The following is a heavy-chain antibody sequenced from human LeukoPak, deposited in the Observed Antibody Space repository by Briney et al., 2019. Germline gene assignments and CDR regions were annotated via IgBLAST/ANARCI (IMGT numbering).Heavy chain of an antibody. D-gene: IGHD3-10*01. CDR1: GFTFSSYA. J-gene: IGHJ4*02. CDR2: ISGSGSST. CDR3: AKSPAHVLLWFGEFDY. V-gene: IGHV3-23*01. Sequence: GGSLRLSCAASGFTFSSYAMSWVRQAPGKGLEWVSAISGSGSSTYYADSVKGRFTISRDNSKNTLYLQMNSLRAEDTAVYYCAKSPAHVLLWFGEFDYWGQGTLVTVSS.